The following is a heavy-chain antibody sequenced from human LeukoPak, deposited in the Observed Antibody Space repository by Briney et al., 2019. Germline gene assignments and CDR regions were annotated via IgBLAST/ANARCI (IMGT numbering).Heavy chain of an antibody. V-gene: IGHV1-2*02. CDR2: INPNSGGT. J-gene: IGHJ4*02. CDR3: ARGGTVEMATTDFDY. CDR1: GGTFSSYA. Sequence: GASVKVSCKASGGTFSSYAISWVRQAPGQGLEWMGGINPNSGGTNYAQKFQGRVTMTRDTSISTAYMELSRLRSDDTAVYYCARGGTVEMATTDFDYWGQGTLVTVSS. D-gene: IGHD5-24*01.